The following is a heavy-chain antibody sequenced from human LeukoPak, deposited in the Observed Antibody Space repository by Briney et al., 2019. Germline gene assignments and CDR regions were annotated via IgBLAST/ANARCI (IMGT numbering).Heavy chain of an antibody. V-gene: IGHV4-39*07. D-gene: IGHD4-17*01. CDR2: IYYSGST. CDR3: ARNPYGDFWFDP. CDR1: GGSISSSSYY. Sequence: PSETLSLTCTVSGGSISSSSYYRGWIRQPPGKGLERIGSIYYSGSTYYNPSLKSRVTISVDTSKNQFSLKLSSVTAADTAVYYCARNPYGDFWFDPWGQGTLVTVSP. J-gene: IGHJ5*02.